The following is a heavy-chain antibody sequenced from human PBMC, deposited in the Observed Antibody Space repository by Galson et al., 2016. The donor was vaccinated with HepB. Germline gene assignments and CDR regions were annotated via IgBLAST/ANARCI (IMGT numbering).Heavy chain of an antibody. J-gene: IGHJ4*02. CDR3: ARGGDRDYFGY. CDR1: DGSISSYY. CDR2: IYYSGST. V-gene: IGHV4-59*01. Sequence: SETLSLTCNISDGSISSYYWSWIRQPPGKGLEWIGHIYYSGSTNYNPSLKSRVTISVDTSKKQFSLKVRSVTAADTAVYYCARGGDRDYFGYWGQGTLVTVYS. D-gene: IGHD2-21*02.